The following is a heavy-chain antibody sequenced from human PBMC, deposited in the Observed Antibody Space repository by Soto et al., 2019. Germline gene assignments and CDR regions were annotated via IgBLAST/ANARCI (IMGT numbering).Heavy chain of an antibody. CDR3: ARSRKDITFFGVVIHGVFYY. J-gene: IGHJ4*02. CDR2: IYYSGST. D-gene: IGHD3-3*01. V-gene: IGHV4-39*01. CDR1: GGSISSSSYY. Sequence: PSETLSLTCTVSGGSISSSSYYWGWIRQPPGKGLEWIGSIYYSGSTYYNPSLKSRVTISVDTSKNQFSLKLSSVTAADTAVYYCARSRKDITFFGVVIHGVFYYWSQGTLVP.